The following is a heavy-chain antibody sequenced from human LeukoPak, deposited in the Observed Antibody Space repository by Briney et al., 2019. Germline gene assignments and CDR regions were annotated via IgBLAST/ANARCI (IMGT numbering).Heavy chain of an antibody. CDR2: IKQDGSEK. V-gene: IGHV3-7*03. J-gene: IGHJ4*02. Sequence: GGSLRLSCAASGFTFSSYWMSWVRQAPGKGLEWVANIKQDGSEKYYVDSVKGRFTISRDNSKNTLYLQMNSLRAEDTAVYYCAKDPTHSGYDSSDYWGQGTLVTVSS. CDR1: GFTFSSYW. CDR3: AKDPTHSGYDSSDY. D-gene: IGHD5-12*01.